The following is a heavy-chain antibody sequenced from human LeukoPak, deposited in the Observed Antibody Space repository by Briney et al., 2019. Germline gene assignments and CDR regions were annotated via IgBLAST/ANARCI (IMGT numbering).Heavy chain of an antibody. Sequence: ASVKVSCKASGYTFTSYGISWVRQAPGQGLEWMEWISAYNGNTNYAQKLQGRVTMTTDTSTSTAYMELRSLRSDDTAVYYCARVPLWWGNFFPCFAPWGREPLVPVSS. J-gene: IGHJ5*02. CDR2: ISAYNGNT. D-gene: IGHD3-16*01. CDR1: GYTFTSYG. V-gene: IGHV1-18*01. CDR3: ARVPLWWGNFFPCFAP.